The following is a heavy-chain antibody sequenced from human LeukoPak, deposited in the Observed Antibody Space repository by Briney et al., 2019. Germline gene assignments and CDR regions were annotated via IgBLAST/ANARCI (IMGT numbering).Heavy chain of an antibody. V-gene: IGHV1-18*01. CDR3: ARAPDCSGGSCYSTVYYYGMDV. Sequence: GASVNVSFKASGYTFTSYGFSWVRQGPGQGLELMGWISAYTGKTNNAQKPQGRVTMTTDTSTSTAYMELRSLRSDDTAVYYCARAPDCSGGSCYSTVYYYGMDVWGQGTTVTVSS. CDR2: ISAYTGKT. J-gene: IGHJ6*02. D-gene: IGHD2-15*01. CDR1: GYTFTSYG.